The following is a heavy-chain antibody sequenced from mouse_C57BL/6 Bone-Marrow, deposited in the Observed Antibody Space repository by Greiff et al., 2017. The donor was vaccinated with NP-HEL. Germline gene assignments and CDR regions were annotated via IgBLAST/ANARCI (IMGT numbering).Heavy chain of an antibody. CDR2: IYPGDGDT. Sequence: VQVVESGPELVKPGASVKISCKASGYAFSSSWMNWVKQRPGKGLEWIGRIYPGDGDTNYNGKFKGKATLTADKSSSTAYMQLSSLTSEDSAVYFCARSYYYGSSLDYWGQGTTLTVSS. CDR1: GYAFSSSW. D-gene: IGHD1-1*01. CDR3: ARSYYYGSSLDY. J-gene: IGHJ2*01. V-gene: IGHV1-82*01.